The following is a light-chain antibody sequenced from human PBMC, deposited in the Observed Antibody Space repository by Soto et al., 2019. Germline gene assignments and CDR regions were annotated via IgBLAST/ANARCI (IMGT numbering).Light chain of an antibody. CDR1: QSVSSN. CDR2: GAS. J-gene: IGKJ5*01. Sequence: EILMTQSPDHLSVSPRERATRSCRASQSVSSNLVWYQQKPGQAPRPLIYGASTRATGIPARFSGSGSGTEFTLTISSLQSEDFAVYYCQQRRSWPPTITFGQGTLLEFK. V-gene: IGKV3-15*01. CDR3: QQRRSWPPTIT.